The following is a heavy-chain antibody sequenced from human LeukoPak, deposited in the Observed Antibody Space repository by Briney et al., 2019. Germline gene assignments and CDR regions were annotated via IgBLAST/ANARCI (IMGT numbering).Heavy chain of an antibody. CDR1: GYTFTAYY. J-gene: IGHJ4*02. D-gene: IGHD5-18*01. CDR2: INPKNGDT. Sequence: ASVKVSCKASGYTFTAYYIHWVRQAPGQGLEWMGRINPKNGDTNYAQKFQGRVTMTRDTSISTAYMELSRLRSDDTAVYYCASEYSYNNVLGYFDYWGQGTLVTVSS. CDR3: ASEYSYNNVLGYFDY. V-gene: IGHV1-2*06.